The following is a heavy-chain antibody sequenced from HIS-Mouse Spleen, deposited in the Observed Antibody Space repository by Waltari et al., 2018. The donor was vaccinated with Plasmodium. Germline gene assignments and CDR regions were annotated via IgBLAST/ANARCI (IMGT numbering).Heavy chain of an antibody. CDR2: ISYDGRNK. J-gene: IGHJ4*02. CDR3: AKILSYSSSPEDY. D-gene: IGHD6-6*01. Sequence: QVQLVESGGGVVQPGRSLRLSCAASGFTFSSYGMHWVRQAPGKGLGGVAVISYDGRNKYYADAVKGRFTISRDNSKNTLYLQMNSLRAEDTAVYYCAKILSYSSSPEDYWGQGTLVTVSS. V-gene: IGHV3-30*18. CDR1: GFTFSSYG.